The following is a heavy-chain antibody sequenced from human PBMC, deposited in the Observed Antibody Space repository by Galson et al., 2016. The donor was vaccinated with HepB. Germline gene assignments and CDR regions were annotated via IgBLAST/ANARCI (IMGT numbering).Heavy chain of an antibody. D-gene: IGHD2-2*02. Sequence: SLRLSCAVSGFTFSKYSMHWVRRAPGKGLEWVAAISIDGSNEYYADSVKGRFSISRDNSDNTLYLQMNSLRPEDTAMFYCARGFCTTTTCYTWFDYWGHGTLVTVSS. J-gene: IGHJ4*01. CDR3: ARGFCTTTTCYTWFDY. CDR1: GFTFSKYS. V-gene: IGHV3-30*04. CDR2: ISIDGSNE.